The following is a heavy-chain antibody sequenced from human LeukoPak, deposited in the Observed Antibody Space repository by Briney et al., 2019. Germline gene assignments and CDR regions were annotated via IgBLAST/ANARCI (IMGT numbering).Heavy chain of an antibody. CDR2: IKQDGSEK. D-gene: IGHD4-11*01. CDR3: ARDSFHHNYVAYYYYMDV. J-gene: IGHJ6*03. Sequence: GGSLRLSCAASGFTFSSYWMSWVRQAPGKGLEWVANIKQDGSEKYYVDSVKGRFTISRDNAKNSLYLQMNSLRAEDTAVYYCARDSFHHNYVAYYYYMDVWGKGTTVTVSS. CDR1: GFTFSSYW. V-gene: IGHV3-7*01.